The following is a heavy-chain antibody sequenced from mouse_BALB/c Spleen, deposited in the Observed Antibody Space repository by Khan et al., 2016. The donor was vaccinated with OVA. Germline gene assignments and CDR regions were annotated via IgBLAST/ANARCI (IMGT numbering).Heavy chain of an antibody. CDR3: ARDTAAVAY. V-gene: IGHV2-9*02. CDR2: IWAGGST. J-gene: IGHJ3*01. D-gene: IGHD1-2*01. Sequence: VKLLESGPGLVTPSQSLSITCTVSGFSLTSYGVHWVRQPPGKGLEWLGTIWAGGSTNYNSALMSRLSISKDNSKNKVILKMNSMQTDDTAMYSYARDTAAVAYWGQGTLVTVSA. CDR1: GFSLTSYG.